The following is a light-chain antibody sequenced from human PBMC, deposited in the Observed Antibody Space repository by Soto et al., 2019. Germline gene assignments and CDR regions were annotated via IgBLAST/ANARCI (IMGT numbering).Light chain of an antibody. CDR2: EVT. CDR1: SSDVGSYNR. V-gene: IGLV2-18*02. J-gene: IGLJ2*01. CDR3: SSYTTDTTLV. Sequence: QSALTQPPSVSGSPGQSVTISCTGTSSDVGSYNRVSRYQQPPGTAPKLMIYEVTNRPSGVPDRFSGTKSGNTASLTISGLQAEDEADYYCSSYTTDTTLVFGGGTKLTVL.